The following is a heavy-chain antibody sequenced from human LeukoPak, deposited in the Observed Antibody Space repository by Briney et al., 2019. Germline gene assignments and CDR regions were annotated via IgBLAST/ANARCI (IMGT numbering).Heavy chain of an antibody. J-gene: IGHJ4*02. V-gene: IGHV3-33*01. CDR2: IWYDGSNR. D-gene: IGHD2-2*01. Sequence: GGSLRLSCAASRFTFSNYGMRWVRQSPGKGLEWVAAIWYDGSNRWFADSVKGRFSISRDNSKDTLYLQMNSLRAEDTAVYYCARDGQLEGSPFDYWGQGTLVTVSS. CDR1: RFTFSNYG. CDR3: ARDGQLEGSPFDY.